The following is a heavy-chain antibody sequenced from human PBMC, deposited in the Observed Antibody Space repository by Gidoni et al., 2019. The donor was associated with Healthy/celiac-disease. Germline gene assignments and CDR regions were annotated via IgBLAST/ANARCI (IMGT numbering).Heavy chain of an antibody. CDR2: ISGSGGST. CDR1: GFTFSSYA. V-gene: IGHV3-23*01. CDR3: AKDRLAWAGDEERDFDY. D-gene: IGHD7-27*01. J-gene: IGHJ4*02. Sequence: EVQLLESGGGLVQPGGSLRLSCAASGFTFSSYAMSWVRQAPGKGLDWVSAISGSGGSTYYADSVKGRFTISRDNSKNTLYLQMNSLRAEDTAVYYCAKDRLAWAGDEERDFDYWGQGTLVTVSS.